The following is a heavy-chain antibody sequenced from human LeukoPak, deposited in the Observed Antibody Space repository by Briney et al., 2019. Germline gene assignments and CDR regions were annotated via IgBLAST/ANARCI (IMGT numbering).Heavy chain of an antibody. J-gene: IGHJ6*03. CDR1: GFTFDDYG. CDR2: ISWDGGSA. D-gene: IGHD3-10*01. CDR3: ANDIHYGSGKGLGSYYMDV. V-gene: IGHV3-43D*04. Sequence: GGSLRLSCAGSGFTFDDYGMHWVRQAPGKGLEWVARISWDGGSAYYADSVKGRFTISRDNSKNSVYLQMNSLRAEDTALHQCANDIHYGSGKGLGSYYMDVWGKGTPVTVSS.